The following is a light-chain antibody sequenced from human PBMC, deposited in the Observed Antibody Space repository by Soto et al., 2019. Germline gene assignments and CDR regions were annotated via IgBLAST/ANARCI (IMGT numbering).Light chain of an antibody. V-gene: IGKV3-20*01. J-gene: IGKJ5*01. CDR2: GAS. Sequence: IVLTQSPGTLSLSPGERATLSCRASLSVSNNYLAWYQEKPGQALRLLIYGASSRATGIPDRFSGSGSGTDFTLTISRLDPEDSAVYYCQQYGGSPFISFGQGTDWRLN. CDR3: QQYGGSPFIS. CDR1: LSVSNNY.